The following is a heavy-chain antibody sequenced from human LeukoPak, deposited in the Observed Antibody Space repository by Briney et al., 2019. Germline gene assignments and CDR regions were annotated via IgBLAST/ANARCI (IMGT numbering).Heavy chain of an antibody. D-gene: IGHD2-15*01. Sequence: GGSLRLSCAASGFTFSSFAMSWIRQAPGKGLEWISYITSSSSDTNYADSVKGRFTISRDNAKKSLYLQMNSLRAEDTAVYYCVEFYCSGGSCLDYWGQGTLVTVSS. V-gene: IGHV3-11*03. CDR2: ITSSSSDT. J-gene: IGHJ4*02. CDR3: VEFYCSGGSCLDY. CDR1: GFTFSSFA.